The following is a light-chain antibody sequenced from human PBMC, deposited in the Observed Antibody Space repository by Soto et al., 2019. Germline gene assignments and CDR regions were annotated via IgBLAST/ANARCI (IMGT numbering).Light chain of an antibody. CDR2: AAS. Sequence: DIQMTQSPSSLSASVGDRVTITCRASQSINTYLNWYQQKPGKAPKLLIYAASSLQSGVPSRFSGSGAGTDVTLTIGSMQPEDFSTYYCQESYSNSRTFGPGTKVDI. CDR1: QSINTY. V-gene: IGKV1-39*01. CDR3: QESYSNSRT. J-gene: IGKJ3*01.